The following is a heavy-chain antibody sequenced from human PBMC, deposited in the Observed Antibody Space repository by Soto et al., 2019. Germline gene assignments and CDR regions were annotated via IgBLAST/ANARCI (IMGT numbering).Heavy chain of an antibody. D-gene: IGHD2-15*01. CDR3: ARDGGSGGPRCLFDY. CDR1: GFTFSSHS. V-gene: IGHV3-48*01. CDR2: ISSSSSTI. J-gene: IGHJ4*02. Sequence: EVQLVESGGGLAQPGGSLRLSCAASGFTFSSHSMNWVRQAPGKGLEWVSYISSSSSTIYYADSVKGRFTISRDNTKNSLYVQTTSLRGENTAGYDSARDGGSGGPRCLFDYWGQGTLVTVYS.